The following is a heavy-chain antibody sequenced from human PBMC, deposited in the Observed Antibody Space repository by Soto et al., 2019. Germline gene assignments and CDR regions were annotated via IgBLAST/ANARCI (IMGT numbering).Heavy chain of an antibody. CDR3: ARVLYGDIPGYYYYMDF. Sequence: SVKVSCKASGGTFSSYTISWVRQAPGQGLEWMGRIIPILGIANYAQKFQGRVTITADKSTSTAYMELSSLRSEDTAVYYCARVLYGDIPGYYYYMDFWGKGTTVTVSS. J-gene: IGHJ6*03. CDR2: IIPILGIA. D-gene: IGHD4-17*01. CDR1: GGTFSSYT. V-gene: IGHV1-69*02.